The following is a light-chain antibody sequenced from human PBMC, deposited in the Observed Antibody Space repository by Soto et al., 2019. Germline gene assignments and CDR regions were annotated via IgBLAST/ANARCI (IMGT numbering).Light chain of an antibody. CDR2: EVV. Sequence: QSVLTQPPSASGSPGQSVTISCTGTKSDIGVYDFVSWYQHHQGKAPPLIIYEVVQRPSGVPDRFSGSKSGNTASLTVSGLQAADEADYFCKSYAGSNTYVFGSGTKVTVL. CDR3: KSYAGSNTYV. J-gene: IGLJ1*01. V-gene: IGLV2-8*01. CDR1: KSDIGVYDF.